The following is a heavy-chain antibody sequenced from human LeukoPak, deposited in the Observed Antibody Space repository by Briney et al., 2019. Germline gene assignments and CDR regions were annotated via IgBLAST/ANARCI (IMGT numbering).Heavy chain of an antibody. J-gene: IGHJ4*02. CDR3: ARGVGFVKIDY. V-gene: IGHV4-34*01. CDR2: INHSGST. CDR1: GGSFSGYF. Sequence: PSETLSLTCAVYGGSFSGYFWTWIRQPPGKGLEWIGEINHSGSTNYNPSLKSRVTISVDTSKNQFSLTLTSVTAADTAVYYCARGVGFVKIDYWGQGTLVTVSP. D-gene: IGHD3-10*01.